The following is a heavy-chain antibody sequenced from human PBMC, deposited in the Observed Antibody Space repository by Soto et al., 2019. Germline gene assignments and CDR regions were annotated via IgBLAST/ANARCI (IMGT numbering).Heavy chain of an antibody. D-gene: IGHD6-13*01. CDR2: INHSGST. J-gene: IGHJ3*02. CDR3: ARRNSSSWYLDAFDI. Sequence: LSLTCAVYGGSFSGYYWSWIRQPPGKGLEWIGEINHSGSTNYNPSLKSRVTISVDTSKNQFSLKLSSVTAADTAVYYCARRNSSSWYLDAFDIWGQGTMVTVSS. V-gene: IGHV4-34*01. CDR1: GGSFSGYY.